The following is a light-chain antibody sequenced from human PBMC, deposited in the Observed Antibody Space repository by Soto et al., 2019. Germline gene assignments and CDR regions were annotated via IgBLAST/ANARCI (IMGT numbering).Light chain of an antibody. V-gene: IGKV1-39*01. J-gene: IGKJ5*01. CDR3: QQTDSFPT. CDR2: AAS. Sequence: DIQMTQSASSLSASVADRVTITCRASQSISSYLNWYQQKPGKAPKLLIYAASSLQSGVPSRFSGSGSGTDFTLTISTLQPEDFATYYCQQTDSFPTFGRGTRLEI. CDR1: QSISSY.